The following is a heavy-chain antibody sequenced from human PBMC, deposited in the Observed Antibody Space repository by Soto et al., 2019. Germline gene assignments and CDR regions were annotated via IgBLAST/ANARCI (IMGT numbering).Heavy chain of an antibody. CDR3: AKSGNWNYGSP. Sequence: GGSLRLSCAASGFTFSSYAMGWVRQAPGKGLEWVSAISGSGGSTYYADSVKGRFTIARDNSKNTLYLQMNSLRAEDTAVYYCAKSGNWNYGSPWGQGTLVTVSS. V-gene: IGHV3-23*01. D-gene: IGHD1-7*01. J-gene: IGHJ5*02. CDR2: ISGSGGST. CDR1: GFTFSSYA.